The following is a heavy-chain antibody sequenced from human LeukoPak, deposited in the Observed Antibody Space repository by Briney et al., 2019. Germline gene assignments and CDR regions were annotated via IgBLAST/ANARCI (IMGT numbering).Heavy chain of an antibody. Sequence: ASVKVSCKASGYTFTSYAMNWVRQAPGQGLEWVGWINTNTGNPTYAQGFTGRFVFSLDTSVSTAYLQISSLKAEDTAVYYCARDPHLLRLQGSPFDYWGQGTLVTVSS. D-gene: IGHD5-18*01. J-gene: IGHJ4*02. CDR1: GYTFTSYA. CDR3: ARDPHLLRLQGSPFDY. CDR2: INTNTGNP. V-gene: IGHV7-4-1*02.